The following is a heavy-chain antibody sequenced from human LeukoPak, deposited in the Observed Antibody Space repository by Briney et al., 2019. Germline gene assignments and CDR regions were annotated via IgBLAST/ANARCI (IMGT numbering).Heavy chain of an antibody. J-gene: IGHJ4*02. Sequence: PGGSLRLSCAASGFTFSNHGIHWVRQAPGKGLEWVAVISYDGSNKFYADSARGRFTVSRDNSKNTLYLEMNNLRAEDTALYYCARGCRNSGTTSCYPFWGQGTLVTVSS. D-gene: IGHD2-2*01. CDR1: GFTFSNHG. V-gene: IGHV3-30*03. CDR2: ISYDGSNK. CDR3: ARGCRNSGTTSCYPF.